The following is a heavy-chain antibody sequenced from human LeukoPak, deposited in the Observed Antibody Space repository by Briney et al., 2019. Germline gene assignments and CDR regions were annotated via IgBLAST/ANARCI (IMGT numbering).Heavy chain of an antibody. CDR3: AMWVAALQSGWFDP. Sequence: RASVKVSCKASGGTFSSYAISWVRQAPGQGLEWMGGIIPIFGTANYAQKFQGRVTITADESTSTAYMELSSLRSEDTAVYYCAMWVAALQSGWFDPWGQGTLVTVSS. CDR2: IIPIFGTA. D-gene: IGHD1-26*01. CDR1: GGTFSSYA. J-gene: IGHJ5*02. V-gene: IGHV1-69*13.